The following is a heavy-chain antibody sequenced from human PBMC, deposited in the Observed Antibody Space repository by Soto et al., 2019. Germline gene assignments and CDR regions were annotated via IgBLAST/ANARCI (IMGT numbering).Heavy chain of an antibody. CDR3: TRDFDYYGSVGPPGSYYYYGMDV. V-gene: IGHV3-30-3*01. Sequence: GGSLRLSCAASGFTFSSYAMHWVRQAPGKGLEWVAVISYDGSNKYYADSVKGRFTISSENSKNTLYLQMNSLRAKDTAVYYCTRDFDYYGSVGPPGSYYYYGMDVWGQGTTVTVSS. CDR2: ISYDGSNK. D-gene: IGHD3-10*01. CDR1: GFTFSSYA. J-gene: IGHJ6*02.